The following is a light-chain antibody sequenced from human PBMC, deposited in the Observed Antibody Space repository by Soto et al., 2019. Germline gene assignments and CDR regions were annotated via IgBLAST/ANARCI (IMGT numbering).Light chain of an antibody. CDR3: NAYAGSNNWV. CDR1: SSDVGGYNY. Sequence: QSALTQPPSASGSPGQSVTISCTGTSSDVGGYNYVSWYQQHPGKAPKLIIYEVSKWPSGIPDRVSGSKSGNTASLTVSGPQAEDEADYYCNAYAGSNNWVFGGGTKLTVL. V-gene: IGLV2-8*01. CDR2: EVS. J-gene: IGLJ3*02.